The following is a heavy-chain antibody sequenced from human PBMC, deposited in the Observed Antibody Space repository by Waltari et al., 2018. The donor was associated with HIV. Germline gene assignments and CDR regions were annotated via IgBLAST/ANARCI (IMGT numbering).Heavy chain of an antibody. V-gene: IGHV3-11*01. CDR3: AGRPGD. D-gene: IGHD7-27*01. J-gene: IGHJ4*02. CDR1: GFSFRAYY. CDR2: ISASGGVI. Sequence: QDLLVESGGGLVNPGGSLRLSCPATGFSFRAYYMSWIRQAPGKGLEWIAYISASGGVIYYADSVKDRFTVSRDNSNNLLYLQMDNVNADDTAMYYCAGRPGDWGQGTLVTVSS.